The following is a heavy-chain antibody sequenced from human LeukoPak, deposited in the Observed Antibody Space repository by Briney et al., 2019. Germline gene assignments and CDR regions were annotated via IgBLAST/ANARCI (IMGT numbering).Heavy chain of an antibody. D-gene: IGHD4-17*01. CDR1: GDSRSSGDYF. CDR2: IYYSGST. V-gene: IGHV4-31*03. Sequence: SQTLSLTCTVSGDSRSSGDYFWHWIRQSPGRGLEWIGYIYYSGSTYYNPSLKSRVTISVDTSKNQFSLKLSSVTAADTAVYYCARPDYGDYHAFDIWGQGTMVTVSS. J-gene: IGHJ3*02. CDR3: ARPDYGDYHAFDI.